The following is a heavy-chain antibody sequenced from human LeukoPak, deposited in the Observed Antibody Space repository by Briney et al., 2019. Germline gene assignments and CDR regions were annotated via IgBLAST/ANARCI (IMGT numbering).Heavy chain of an antibody. CDR2: ISGSGGST. J-gene: IGHJ4*02. V-gene: IGHV3-23*01. D-gene: IGHD1-26*01. CDR3: APSLRLGATVGGY. CDR1: GFTFSSYA. Sequence: GGSLRLSCAASGFTFSSYAMSWVRQAPGKGLEWVSAISGSGGSTYYADSVKGRFTISRDNSKNTLYLQINSLRAEDTAVYYYAPSLRLGATVGGYWGQGTLVTVSS.